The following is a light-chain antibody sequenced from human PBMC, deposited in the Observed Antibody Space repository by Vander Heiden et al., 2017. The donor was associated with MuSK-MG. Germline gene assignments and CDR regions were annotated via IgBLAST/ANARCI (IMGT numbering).Light chain of an antibody. CDR1: SSDIGIYNL. CDR3: GSYAGSNTFLEV. J-gene: IGLJ1*01. V-gene: IGLV2-23*02. CDR2: DVS. Sequence: QSALTQPASVSGSPGQSITISCTGSSSDIGIYNLVSWYQQHPGKAPKLMIHDVSRRPSGVSPRFSGSKSGNTASLTISGLQAEDEADYYCGSYAGSNTFLEVFGSGTKVNVL.